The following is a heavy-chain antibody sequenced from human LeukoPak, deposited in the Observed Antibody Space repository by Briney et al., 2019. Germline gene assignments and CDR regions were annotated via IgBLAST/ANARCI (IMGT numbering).Heavy chain of an antibody. V-gene: IGHV1-2*06. CDR1: GYTFTGYY. Sequence: ASVKVSCKASGYTFTGYYMHWVRQAPGQGLEWMGRINPNSGGTNYAQKFQGRVTMTRDTSISTAYMELSRLRSDDTAVHYCARDQRGYSGYESALAYWGQGTLVTVSS. CDR2: INPNSGGT. CDR3: ARDQRGYSGYESALAY. D-gene: IGHD5-12*01. J-gene: IGHJ4*02.